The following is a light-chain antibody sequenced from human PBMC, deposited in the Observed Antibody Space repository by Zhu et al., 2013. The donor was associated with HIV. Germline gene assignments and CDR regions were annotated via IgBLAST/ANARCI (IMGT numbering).Light chain of an antibody. J-gene: IGKJ2*01. CDR3: QQYDNWPPYT. V-gene: IGKV3-15*01. CDR2: RAS. CDR1: QSVSSN. Sequence: EIVMTQSPATLSVSPGETATLSCRASQSVSSNLAWYQQKPGQAPRLLIYRASTRATGVPARFSGSGSGTEFTLTISSLQSEDSAVYFCQQYDNWPPYTFGQGTKLEIK.